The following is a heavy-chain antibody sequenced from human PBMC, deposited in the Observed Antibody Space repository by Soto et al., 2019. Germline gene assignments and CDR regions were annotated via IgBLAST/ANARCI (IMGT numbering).Heavy chain of an antibody. D-gene: IGHD3-3*01. V-gene: IGHV4-59*08. CDR1: GGSISSYY. J-gene: IGHJ4*02. CDR2: IYYSGST. Sequence: SETLSLTCTVSGGSISSYYWSWIRQPPGKGLEWIGYIYYSGSTNYNPSLKSRVTISVDTSKNQFSLKLSSVTAADTAVYYCARHPRVAWSGQLFDYWGQGTLVTVSS. CDR3: ARHPRVAWSGQLFDY.